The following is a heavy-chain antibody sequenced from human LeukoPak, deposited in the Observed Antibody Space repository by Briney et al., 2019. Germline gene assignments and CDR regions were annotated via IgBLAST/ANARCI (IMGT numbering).Heavy chain of an antibody. Sequence: SETLSLTCAVYGGSFSGYYWSWIRQPPGKGLEWIGEINHSGSTNYNPSLKSRVTISVDTSKNQISLKLSSVTAADTAVYYCARGPYGSGTLRSRNWFDPWGQGTLVTVSS. CDR2: INHSGST. CDR1: GGSFSGYY. CDR3: ARGPYGSGTLRSRNWFDP. J-gene: IGHJ5*02. V-gene: IGHV4-34*01. D-gene: IGHD3-10*01.